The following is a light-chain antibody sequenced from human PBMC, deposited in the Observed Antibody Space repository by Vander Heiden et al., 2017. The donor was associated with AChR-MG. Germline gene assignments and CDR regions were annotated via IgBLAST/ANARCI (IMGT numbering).Light chain of an antibody. J-gene: IGLJ3*02. V-gene: IGLV1-44*01. CDR3: ASWDDSLNVWV. CDR1: SSNIGSNA. CDR2: NFN. Sequence: QSVLTQPPSASGTPGQRITISCSGSSSNIGSNAVNWYQHLPGTAPKPLIYNFNQRPSGVPDRFSGSKSGTSTSLAISGLQSEDEADYFCASWDDSLNVWVFGGGTKLTVL.